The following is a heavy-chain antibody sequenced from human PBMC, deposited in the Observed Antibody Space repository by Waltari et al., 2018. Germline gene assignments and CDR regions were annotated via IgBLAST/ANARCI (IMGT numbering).Heavy chain of an antibody. CDR1: GYSISSGYY. Sequence: QVQLHESGPGLVKPSETLSLTCAVSGYSISSGYYWGWIRQPPGKGLEWIGSIYHSGITYYNPSLKSRVTISVDTSTNQFSLKLSSVTAADTAVYYCARLGGSWFDPWGQGTLVTVSS. CDR2: IYHSGIT. V-gene: IGHV4-38-2*01. D-gene: IGHD3-16*01. CDR3: ARLGGSWFDP. J-gene: IGHJ5*02.